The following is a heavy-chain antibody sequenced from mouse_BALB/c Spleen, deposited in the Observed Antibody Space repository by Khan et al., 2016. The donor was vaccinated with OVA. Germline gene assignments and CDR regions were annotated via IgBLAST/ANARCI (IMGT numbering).Heavy chain of an antibody. J-gene: IGHJ4*01. CDR2: IWSDGST. V-gene: IGHV2-6-1*01. CDR1: GFSFTNYG. D-gene: IGHD2-10*01. Sequence: QVQLKESGPGLVAPSQSLSITCTISGFSFTNYGVHWVRQPPGKGLEWLVVIWSDGSTTYNSALKSRLTISKDNSKSQVFLKMNSLQTDDTARYFCARQPYYHYNIMDYWGQGTSVTVSS. CDR3: ARQPYYHYNIMDY.